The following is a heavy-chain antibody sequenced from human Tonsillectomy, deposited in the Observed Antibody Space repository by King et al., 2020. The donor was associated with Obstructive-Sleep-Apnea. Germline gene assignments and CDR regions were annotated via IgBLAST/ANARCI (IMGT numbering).Heavy chain of an antibody. CDR1: GFTFSSYA. CDR3: AKDRQFGGVIAENDC. J-gene: IGHJ4*02. V-gene: IGHV3-23*04. Sequence: VQLVESGGGLIHPGGSLRLSCAASGFTFSSYAMSWVRQPPGKGLEWVSAISGSGDYTYYADSVKGRFTISRDNSKNTLYLQMNSLRAEDTAVFYCAKDRQFGGVIAENDCWGQGTLVTVSS. CDR2: ISGSGDYT. D-gene: IGHD3-16*02.